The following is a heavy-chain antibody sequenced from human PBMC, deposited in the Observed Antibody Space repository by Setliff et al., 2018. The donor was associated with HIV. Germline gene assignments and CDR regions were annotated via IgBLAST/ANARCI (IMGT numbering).Heavy chain of an antibody. J-gene: IGHJ4*02. CDR1: GYSFTNYY. CDR2: INPSSGDT. D-gene: IGHD6-6*01. V-gene: IGHV1-46*01. CDR3: ARDPTGGAARFDY. Sequence: ASVKVSCKASGYSFTNYYIHWVRQAPGQGLEWMGVINPSSGDTLYAQNFQGRVTITADQSTSTAYMELSSLRSEDTAVYYCARDPTGGAARFDYWGQGTLVTVSS.